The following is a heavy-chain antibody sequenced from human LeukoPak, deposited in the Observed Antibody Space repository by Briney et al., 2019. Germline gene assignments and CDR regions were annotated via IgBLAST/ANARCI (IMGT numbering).Heavy chain of an antibody. D-gene: IGHD3-9*01. CDR1: GYTFTSYY. CDR2: INPSGGST. V-gene: IGHV1-46*01. CDR3: ARDRETIYYDILTGYYSVFDY. Sequence: ASVKVSCKASGYTFTSYYMHWVRQAPGQGLEWMGIINPSGGSTSYAQKFQGRVTMTRDMSTSKVYMELSSLRSDDTAVYYCARDRETIYYDILTGYYSVFDYWGQGTLVTVSS. J-gene: IGHJ4*02.